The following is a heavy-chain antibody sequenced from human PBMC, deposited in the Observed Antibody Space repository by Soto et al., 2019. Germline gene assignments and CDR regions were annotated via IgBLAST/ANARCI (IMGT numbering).Heavy chain of an antibody. J-gene: IGHJ5*02. CDR2: MYYTGNK. CDR3: ARRSSSSLGSLFDP. V-gene: IGHV4-39*01. CDR1: GGSISSSTYY. D-gene: IGHD6-6*01. Sequence: LSLTCTVSGGSISSSTYYWDWIRQPPGKGLEWIGAMYYTGNKNYNPSLEGRVTMSVDTSKNQFSLKLSSVTPTDTAVYYCARRSSSSLGSLFDPWGRGILVTVSS.